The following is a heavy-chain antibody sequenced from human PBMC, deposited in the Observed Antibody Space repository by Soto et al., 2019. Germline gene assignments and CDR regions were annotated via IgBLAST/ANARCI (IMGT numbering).Heavy chain of an antibody. CDR2: IYYSGST. CDR1: GDSISNNNYY. D-gene: IGHD4-17*01. Sequence: QLQLQESDPGLVKPSETLSLTCTVSGDSISNNNYYWGWIRQPPGKGLEWIGSIYYSGSTYYNPSLKSRVTICVDTSKNQFSLRLNSVTAADTAIYYSARTDYASWFDPWGQGTLVIVTS. J-gene: IGHJ5*02. V-gene: IGHV4-39*01. CDR3: ARTDYASWFDP.